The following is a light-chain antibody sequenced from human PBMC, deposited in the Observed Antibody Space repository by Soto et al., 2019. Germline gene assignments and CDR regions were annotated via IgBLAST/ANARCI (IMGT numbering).Light chain of an antibody. CDR1: QSVASSY. CDR2: NAS. Sequence: ENVLTQSPGTLSLSPGERVTLSCRASQSVASSYLAWYQQKPGQAPMLLIYNASSRATGIPDRFSGSGSGTDFTLTISRLEPEDFAVYYCQQYGSSPWTFGQGTKVEIK. CDR3: QQYGSSPWT. V-gene: IGKV3-20*01. J-gene: IGKJ1*01.